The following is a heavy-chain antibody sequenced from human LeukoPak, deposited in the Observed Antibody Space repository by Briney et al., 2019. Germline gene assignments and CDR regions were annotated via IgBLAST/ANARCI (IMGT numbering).Heavy chain of an antibody. Sequence: GGSLRLSCAASGFTLSSYAMSGVPHAPGKGLEWVSAISGSGGSTYYADSVKGRFTISRDNSKNTLYLQMNSLRAEDTAVYYCAKDPDYDYWGQGTLVTVSS. J-gene: IGHJ4*02. D-gene: IGHD4-11*01. CDR1: GFTLSSYA. V-gene: IGHV3-23*01. CDR2: ISGSGGST. CDR3: AKDPDYDY.